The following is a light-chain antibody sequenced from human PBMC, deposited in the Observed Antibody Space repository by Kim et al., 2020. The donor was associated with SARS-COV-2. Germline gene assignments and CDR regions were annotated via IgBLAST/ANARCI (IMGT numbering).Light chain of an antibody. CDR1: QSVSSY. CDR2: DAS. Sequence: RSLSPGDRASRACRARQSVSSYCVWYRQKTSQARKLLYYDASIRATGIPARFIGSGSGTDFTLTISSLEPEDFAVYYCQQRRNWYTFGQGTKLEI. CDR3: QQRRNWYT. V-gene: IGKV3-11*01. J-gene: IGKJ2*01.